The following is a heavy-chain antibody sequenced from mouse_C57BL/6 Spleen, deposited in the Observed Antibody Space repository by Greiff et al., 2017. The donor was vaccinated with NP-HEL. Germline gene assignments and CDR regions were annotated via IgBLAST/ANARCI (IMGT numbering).Heavy chain of an antibody. Sequence: VQLQQPGAELVKPGASVKLSCKASGYTFTSYWMHWVKQRPGQGLEWIGMIHPNSGSTNYNEKFKSKATLTVDKSSSTAYMQLSSLTSEDSAVYYCARSGVRRGFDYWGQGTTLTVSS. CDR3: ARSGVRRGFDY. D-gene: IGHD2-14*01. V-gene: IGHV1-64*01. CDR2: IHPNSGST. J-gene: IGHJ2*01. CDR1: GYTFTSYW.